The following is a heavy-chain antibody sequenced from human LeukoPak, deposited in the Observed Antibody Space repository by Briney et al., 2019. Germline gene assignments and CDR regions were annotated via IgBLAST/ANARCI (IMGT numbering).Heavy chain of an antibody. CDR2: IWYDGSNK. Sequence: PGRSLRLSCAASGFXFSSYGIHWVRQAPGKGLEWVAVIWYDGSNKYYADSVKGRFTISRDNSKNTLYLQMNSLRSEDTAVYYCAREYYYDSSGYYYYYGMDVWGQGTTVTVSS. CDR3: AREYYYDSSGYYYYYGMDV. D-gene: IGHD3-22*01. J-gene: IGHJ6*02. V-gene: IGHV3-33*08. CDR1: GFXFSSYG.